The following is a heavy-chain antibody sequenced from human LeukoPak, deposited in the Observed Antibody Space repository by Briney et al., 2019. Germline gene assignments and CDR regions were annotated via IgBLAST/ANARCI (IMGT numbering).Heavy chain of an antibody. V-gene: IGHV1-24*01. CDR1: GYTLTELS. CDR3: ATVTVGGTVFDL. J-gene: IGHJ2*01. D-gene: IGHD1-7*01. CDR2: FDPEDGVT. Sequence: ASVKVSCKVSGYTLTELSMHWVRQAPGKGLEWMGGFDPEDGVTIYAQKFQGRVTMTEDTSTDTAYMELSSLRSEDTAVYYCATVTVGGTVFDLWGRGTLVTVSS.